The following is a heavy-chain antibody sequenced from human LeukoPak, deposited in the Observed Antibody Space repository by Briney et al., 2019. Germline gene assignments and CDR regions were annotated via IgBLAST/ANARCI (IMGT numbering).Heavy chain of an antibody. J-gene: IGHJ6*03. CDR2: IYYSGST. D-gene: IGHD4/OR15-4a*01. V-gene: IGHV4-39*07. CDR1: GGSISSSSYY. Sequence: SETLSLTCTVSGGSISSSSYYWGWIRQPPGKGLEWIGSIYYSGSTYYNPSLKSRVTISVDTSKNQFSLKLSSVTAADTAVYYCARGESNYVFPYYYYYMDVWGKGTTVTVSS. CDR3: ARGESNYVFPYYYYYMDV.